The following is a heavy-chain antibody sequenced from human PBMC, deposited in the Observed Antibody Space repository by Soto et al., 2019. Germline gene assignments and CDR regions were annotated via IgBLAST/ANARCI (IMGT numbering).Heavy chain of an antibody. Sequence: QVQLVQSGAEVKKPGASVKVSCKASGYTFTGYYMHWVRQAPGKGLERMGWINPNSGGTNYAQKFQGRVTMTRDTSISTAYMELSRLRSDDTAVYYCARDLGAWVGTRGAFDIWGQGTMVTVSS. CDR1: GYTFTGYY. CDR2: INPNSGGT. V-gene: IGHV1-2*02. D-gene: IGHD3-16*01. J-gene: IGHJ3*02. CDR3: ARDLGAWVGTRGAFDI.